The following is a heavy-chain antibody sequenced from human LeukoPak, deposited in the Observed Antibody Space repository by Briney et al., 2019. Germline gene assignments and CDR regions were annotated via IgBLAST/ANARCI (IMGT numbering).Heavy chain of an antibody. CDR2: ISSSSRYR. J-gene: IGHJ4*02. V-gene: IGHV3-21*01. Sequence: GGSLRLSCAASGFTFSRYSMNWVRQAPGKRLEWVSSISSSSRYRYYADSVKGRFTIFRDNAKNSLHLQMNSLRAEDTAVYYCMSYAGRSDDYWGQGTLVTVSS. CDR1: GFTFSRYS. D-gene: IGHD3-16*01. CDR3: MSYAGRSDDY.